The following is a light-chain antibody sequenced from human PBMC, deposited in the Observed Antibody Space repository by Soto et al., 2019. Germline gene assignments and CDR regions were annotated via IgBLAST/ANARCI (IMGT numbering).Light chain of an antibody. V-gene: IGKV3-20*01. J-gene: IGKJ1*01. Sequence: EIVLTPSPLTLALPRDKIXILYCRASQSISSSYLAWYQQRPGQAPRLLIYGASSRATGIPDRFSGSGSGTEFTLTISRLEPEDFAVYYCQQYGSSSWTFGQGTKVDIK. CDR1: QSISSSY. CDR3: QQYGSSSWT. CDR2: GAS.